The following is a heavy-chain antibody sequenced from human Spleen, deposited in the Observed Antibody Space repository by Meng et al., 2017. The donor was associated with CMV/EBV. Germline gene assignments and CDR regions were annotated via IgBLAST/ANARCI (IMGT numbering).Heavy chain of an antibody. CDR2: INPSGGST. D-gene: IGHD5-24*01. CDR3: ASTFRDGYRNPFDY. J-gene: IGHJ4*02. V-gene: IGHV1-46*01. CDR1: GYTFSSYY. Sequence: KASGYTFSSYYMHWVRQAPGQGLEWMGIINPSGGSTSYAQKFQGRVTMTRDTSTSTVYMELSSLRSEDTAVYYCASTFRDGYRNPFDYWGQGTLVTVSS.